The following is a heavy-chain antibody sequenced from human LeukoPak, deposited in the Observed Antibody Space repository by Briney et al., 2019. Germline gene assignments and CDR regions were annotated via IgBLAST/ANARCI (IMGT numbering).Heavy chain of an antibody. J-gene: IGHJ4*02. D-gene: IGHD6-19*01. CDR1: GGSVSNGNYG. CDR3: STIAVVAGYDFDC. CDR2: IYHTGST. Sequence: SETLSLTCTVSGGSVSNGNYGWSWIRQPPGTGLEWIGYIYHTGSTNYNPSLKSRVTISIDTSKNQFSLKLTAVTAADTALYYCSTIAVVAGYDFDCWGQGTLVTVSS. V-gene: IGHV4-61*01.